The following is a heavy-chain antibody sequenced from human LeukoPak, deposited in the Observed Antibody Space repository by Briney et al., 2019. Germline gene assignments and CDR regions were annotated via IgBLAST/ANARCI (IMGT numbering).Heavy chain of an antibody. J-gene: IGHJ4*02. D-gene: IGHD3-3*01. CDR2: ISGYGGST. V-gene: IGHV3-23*01. CDR1: GFTFSNYG. CDR3: TRGLGVAIYFDY. Sequence: GGSLRLSCAASGFTFSNYGINWVRQAPGKGLEWVSSISGYGGSTYHADSVEGRFTISRDNSKNTVYLEMNSLRAEDTAVYYCTRGLGVAIYFDYWGQGTLVTVSS.